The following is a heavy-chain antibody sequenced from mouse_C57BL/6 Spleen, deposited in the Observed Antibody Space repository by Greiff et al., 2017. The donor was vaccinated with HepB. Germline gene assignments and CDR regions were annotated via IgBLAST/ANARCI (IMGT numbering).Heavy chain of an antibody. CDR2: IYPGDGDT. CDR3: ARRYYGSGDYAMDY. CDR1: GYAFSSSW. Sequence: QVQLKQSGPELVKPGASVKISCKASGYAFSSSWMNWVKQRPGKGLEWIGRIYPGDGDTNYNGKFKGKATLTADKSSSTAYMQLSSLTSEDSAVYFCARRYYGSGDYAMDYWGQGTSVTVSS. D-gene: IGHD1-1*01. V-gene: IGHV1-82*01. J-gene: IGHJ4*01.